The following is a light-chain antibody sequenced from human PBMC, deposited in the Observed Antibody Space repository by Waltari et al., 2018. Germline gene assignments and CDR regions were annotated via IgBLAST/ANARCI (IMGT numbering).Light chain of an antibody. V-gene: IGKV3-15*01. J-gene: IGKJ2*01. CDR3: QQYNNWPPYT. CDR1: QSVSSN. CDR2: GAS. Sequence: EIVMTQSPATLSVSPGERATLSCRASQSVSSNLAWYQQKPGQAPRLLIYGASTRPTGIPARFSGSGSGTEFTLTISSMHSEDFAVYYCQQYNNWPPYTFGQGTKLEIK.